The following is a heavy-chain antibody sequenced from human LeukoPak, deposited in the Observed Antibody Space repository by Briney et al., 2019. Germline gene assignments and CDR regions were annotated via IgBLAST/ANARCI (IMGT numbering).Heavy chain of an antibody. D-gene: IGHD5-18*01. CDR3: ARGGIQLWLFFFDY. Sequence: ASVKVSCKASGYTFTGYYIHWVRQAPGQGLEWMGWINPNSGGTVYAQKFQGRVTMTRDTSISTAYMELSRLRSDDTAVYYCARGGIQLWLFFFDYWGQGTLVTVSS. CDR1: GYTFTGYY. V-gene: IGHV1-2*02. J-gene: IGHJ4*02. CDR2: INPNSGGT.